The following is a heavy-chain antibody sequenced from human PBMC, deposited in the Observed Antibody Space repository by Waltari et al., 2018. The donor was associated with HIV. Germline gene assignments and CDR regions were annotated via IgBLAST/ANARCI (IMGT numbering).Heavy chain of an antibody. D-gene: IGHD2-2*01. V-gene: IGHV3-23*01. CDR2: ISGSGGST. CDR1: SYA. J-gene: IGHJ4*02. Sequence: SYAMSWVRQAPGKGLEWVSAISGSGGSTYYADSVKGRFTISRDNSKNTLYLQMNSLRAEDTAVYYCAKVGQDWVVVPAAPYYFDYWGQGTLVTVSS. CDR3: AKVGQDWVVVPAAPYYFDY.